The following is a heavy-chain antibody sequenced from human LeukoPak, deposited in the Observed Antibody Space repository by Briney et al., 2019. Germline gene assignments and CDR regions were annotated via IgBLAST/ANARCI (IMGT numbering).Heavy chain of an antibody. CDR2: IYYSGST. J-gene: IGHJ5*02. CDR3: ARLASLDYSSSWYPTENWFDP. Sequence: SETLSLTCTVSGGSISNSSYYWGWIRQPPGKGLEWLGSIYYSGSTYYNPSLKSRVTISVDTSKNQFSLKLSSVTAADTAVYYCARLASLDYSSSWYPTENWFDPWGQGTLVTVSS. V-gene: IGHV4-39*01. D-gene: IGHD6-13*01. CDR1: GGSISNSSYY.